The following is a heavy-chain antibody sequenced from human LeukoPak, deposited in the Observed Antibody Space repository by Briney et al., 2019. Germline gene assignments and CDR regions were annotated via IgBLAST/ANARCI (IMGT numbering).Heavy chain of an antibody. V-gene: IGHV3-30*03. D-gene: IGHD4-17*01. J-gene: IGHJ4*02. CDR3: AQTYGDYDEPVYFDY. CDR1: GFTFSSYG. Sequence: PGGSLRLSCAAAGFTFSSYGMHWVRQAPGKGLEWVAVISYDGSNKYYADSVKGRFTISRDNSKNTLYLQMNSLRAEDTAVYYCAQTYGDYDEPVYFDYWGQGTLVTVSS. CDR2: ISYDGSNK.